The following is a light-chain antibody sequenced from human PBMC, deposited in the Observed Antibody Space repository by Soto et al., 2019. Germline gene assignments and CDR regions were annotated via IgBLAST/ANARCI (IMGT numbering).Light chain of an antibody. V-gene: IGKV3-15*01. CDR2: GAS. CDR1: QSVSSN. CDR3: QQCNTWPPT. Sequence: EMVMTQSPATLSVSPGERATLSCRASQSVSSNLAWYQQKPGQAPRLLIYGASTRATGIPARLSGSGCGTEFTLTISSLQSEGFAVYYCQQCNTWPPTFGQGTKVDIK. J-gene: IGKJ1*01.